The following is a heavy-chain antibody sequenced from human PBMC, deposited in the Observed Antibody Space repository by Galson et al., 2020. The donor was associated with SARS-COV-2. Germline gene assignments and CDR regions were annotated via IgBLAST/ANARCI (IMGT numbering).Heavy chain of an antibody. CDR2: ISYDGSNK. D-gene: IGHD3-22*01. J-gene: IGHJ4*02. CDR1: GFTFSSYA. CDR3: ARDAHYYDSSGYFDY. Sequence: GGSLRLSCAASGFTFSSYAMHWVRQAPGKGLEWVAVISYDGSNKYYADSVKGRFTISRDNSKNTLYLQMNSLRAEDTAVYYCARDAHYYDSSGYFDYWGQGTLVTVSS. V-gene: IGHV3-30*04.